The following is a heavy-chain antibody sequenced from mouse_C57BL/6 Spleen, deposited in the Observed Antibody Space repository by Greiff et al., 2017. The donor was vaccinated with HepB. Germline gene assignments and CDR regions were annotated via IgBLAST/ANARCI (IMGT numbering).Heavy chain of an antibody. CDR1: GFTFSDYY. Sequence: EVQVVESGGGLVQPGGSLKLSCAASGFTFSDYYMYWVRQTPEKRLEWVAYISNGGGSTYYPDTVKGRFTISRDNAKNTLYLQMSRLKSEDTAMYYCARRDGYYVMDYWGQGTSVTVSS. CDR3: ARRDGYYVMDY. V-gene: IGHV5-12*01. CDR2: ISNGGGST. J-gene: IGHJ4*01. D-gene: IGHD2-3*01.